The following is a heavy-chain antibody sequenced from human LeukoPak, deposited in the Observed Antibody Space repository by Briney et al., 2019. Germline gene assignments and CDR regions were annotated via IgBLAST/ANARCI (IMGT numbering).Heavy chain of an antibody. D-gene: IGHD5-18*01. V-gene: IGHV4-39*07. CDR2: IYYSGTT. Sequence: GSLRLSCAASGFTFSSYWMHWIRQPPGKGLEWIGSIYYSGTTHYNPSLESRVTISVDTSKNQFSLKLASVTAADTAIYYCAKGAGGFSYYNWFDPWGQGTLVTVSS. CDR1: GFTFSSYW. CDR3: AKGAGGFSYYNWFDP. J-gene: IGHJ5*02.